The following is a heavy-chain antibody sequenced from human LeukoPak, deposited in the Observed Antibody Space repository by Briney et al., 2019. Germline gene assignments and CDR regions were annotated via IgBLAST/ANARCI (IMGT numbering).Heavy chain of an antibody. CDR1: GGSISSSSYY. V-gene: IGHV4-39*01. CDR2: IYYSGST. CDR3: ARESQSTNWFDP. J-gene: IGHJ5*02. Sequence: SETLSLTCTVSGGSISSSSYYWGWIRQPPGKGLEWIGSIYYSGSTYYDPSLKGRVTISVDASKNQFSLNLSSVTAADTAVYYCARESQSTNWFDPWGQGTLDTVSS.